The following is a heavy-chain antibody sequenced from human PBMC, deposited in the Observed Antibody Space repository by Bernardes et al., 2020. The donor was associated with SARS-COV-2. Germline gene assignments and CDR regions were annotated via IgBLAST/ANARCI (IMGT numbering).Heavy chain of an antibody. V-gene: IGHV3-23*01. CDR3: AKDSPSGVVVLHGPSEVDY. D-gene: IGHD2-21*01. CDR2: ISGSGGNT. CDR1: GFTFSAYA. J-gene: IGHJ4*02. Sequence: GGSLRLSCAASGFTFSAYAMNWVRQAPGKGLEWVSVISGSGGNTHYADSVKGRFTISRDNSKNTLYLQMNRLRAEDTAIYYCAKDSPSGVVVLHGPSEVDYWGQGTLVTVSS.